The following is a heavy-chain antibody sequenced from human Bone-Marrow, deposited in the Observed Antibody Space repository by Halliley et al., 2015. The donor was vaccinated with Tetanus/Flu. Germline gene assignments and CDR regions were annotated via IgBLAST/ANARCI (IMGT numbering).Heavy chain of an antibody. J-gene: IGHJ4*02. CDR2: ISYSGSA. CDR3: ATYRAGAAGQGF. V-gene: IGHV4-31*02. D-gene: IGHD6-13*01. Sequence: LRLSCTVSGGSISSGNFYWSWIRQHPGKGLEWIGYISYSGSAYSKPSLESRVSISLDTSKNQFSLKLSSVTAADTAIYYCATYRAGAAGQGFWGQGTLVTVSS. CDR1: GGSISSGNFY.